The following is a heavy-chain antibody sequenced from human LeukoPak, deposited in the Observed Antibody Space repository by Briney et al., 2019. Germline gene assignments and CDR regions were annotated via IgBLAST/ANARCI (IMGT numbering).Heavy chain of an antibody. Sequence: SETLSLTCSVSGGSVSSRSYYWGWIRQTPGKGLEWIGTIYFSGSTYYSPSLKSRVTISIHTSKNQFSLKLTSVTAADTAVYYCARPGGGYSSGSLDYWGPGSLVTVSS. CDR3: ARPGGGYSSGSLDY. CDR1: GGSVSSRSYY. V-gene: IGHV4-39*01. D-gene: IGHD6-19*01. CDR2: IYFSGST. J-gene: IGHJ4*02.